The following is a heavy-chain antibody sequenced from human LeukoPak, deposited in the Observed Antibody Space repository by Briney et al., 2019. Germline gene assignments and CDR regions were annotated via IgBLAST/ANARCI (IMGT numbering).Heavy chain of an antibody. CDR3: AREIRSSFDY. J-gene: IGHJ4*02. V-gene: IGHV1-8*03. CDR2: MNPNSGNT. D-gene: IGHD4-17*01. CDR1: GYTFTSYY. Sequence: GASVKVSCKASGYTFTSYYMHWVRQAPGQGLEWMGWMNPNSGNTGYAQKFQGRVTITRNTSISTAYMELSSLRSEDTAVYYCAREIRSSFDYWGQGTLVTVSS.